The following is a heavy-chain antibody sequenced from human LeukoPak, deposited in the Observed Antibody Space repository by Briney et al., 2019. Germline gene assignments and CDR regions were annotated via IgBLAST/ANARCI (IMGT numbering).Heavy chain of an antibody. V-gene: IGHV5-51*01. Sequence: GASLKISCKGSGYRFTTYWIGWVRQMPGKGLEWMGIIYPDDSDTRYSPSFEGQVTISADKSISTAYLQWSSLKASDTAIYYCARPYSNYVDYWGQGTLVTVSS. CDR1: GYRFTTYW. J-gene: IGHJ4*02. CDR2: IYPDDSDT. CDR3: ARPYSNYVDY. D-gene: IGHD4-11*01.